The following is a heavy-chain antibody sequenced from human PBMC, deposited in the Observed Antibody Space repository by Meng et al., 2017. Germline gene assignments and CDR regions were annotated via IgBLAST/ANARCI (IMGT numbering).Heavy chain of an antibody. V-gene: IGHV4-59*01. D-gene: IGHD1-26*01. Sequence: SETLSLTCTVSGGSISSYYWSWIRQPPGKGLEWIGYIYYSGSTNYNPSLKSRVTISVDTSKNQFSLKLSSVTAADAAVYYCAMGGIVDYYFDYWGQGTLVTV. CDR3: AMGGIVDYYFDY. J-gene: IGHJ4*02. CDR1: GGSISSYY. CDR2: IYYSGST.